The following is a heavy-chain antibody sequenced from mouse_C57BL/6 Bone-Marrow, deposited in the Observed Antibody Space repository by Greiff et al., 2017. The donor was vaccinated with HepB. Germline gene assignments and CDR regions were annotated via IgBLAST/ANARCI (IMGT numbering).Heavy chain of an antibody. V-gene: IGHV1-19*01. CDR1: GYTFTDYY. CDR2: INPYNGGT. Sequence: EVQLQQSAPVLVKPGASVKMSCKASGYTFTDYYMNWVKQSHGKSLEWIGVINPYNGGTSYNQKFKGKATLTVDKSSSTAYMELNSLTSEDSAVYYCARRRILDFDYWGQGTTLTVSS. J-gene: IGHJ2*01. CDR3: ARRRILDFDY.